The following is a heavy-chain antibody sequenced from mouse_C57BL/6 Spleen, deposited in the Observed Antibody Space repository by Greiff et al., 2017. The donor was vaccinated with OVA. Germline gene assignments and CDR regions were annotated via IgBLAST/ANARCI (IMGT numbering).Heavy chain of an antibody. D-gene: IGHD2-1*01. J-gene: IGHJ3*01. CDR1: GFTFSSYG. CDR2: ISSGGSYT. CDR3: ARQGGNYAFAY. V-gene: IGHV5-6*01. Sequence: VESGGDLVKPGGSLKLSCAASGFTFSSYGMSWVRQTPDKRLEWVATISSGGSYTYYPDSVKGRFTISRDNAKNTLYLQMSSLKSEDTAMYYCARQGGNYAFAYWGQGTLVTVSA.